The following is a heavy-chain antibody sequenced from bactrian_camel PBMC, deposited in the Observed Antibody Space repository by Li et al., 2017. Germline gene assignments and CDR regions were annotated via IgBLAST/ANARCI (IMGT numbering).Heavy chain of an antibody. CDR3: AADLGWCGSRPLQREFRN. J-gene: IGHJ4*01. V-gene: IGHV3S53*01. CDR1: GFSYDPN. Sequence: QLVESGGASVQTGGSLTLSCVASGFSYDPNMAWFRQAPGKEREAIASINSEALTNYADSVKGRFTVSKDDAKNALYLQMSSLKPEDTGMYYCAADLGWCGSRPLQREFRNWGQGTQVTVS. D-gene: IGHD2*01. CDR2: INSEALT.